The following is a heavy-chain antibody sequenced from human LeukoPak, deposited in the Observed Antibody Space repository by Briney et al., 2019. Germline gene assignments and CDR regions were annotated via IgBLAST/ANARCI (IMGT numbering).Heavy chain of an antibody. Sequence: GGSLRLSCAASGFTFSDSTMHWVRRASGKGLEWVGRIRTKPNTYATAYAASVKGRFTISRDDSKNTAYLQMNSLKTDDTAVYYCTRHTERNSDWGQGTLDTVSS. D-gene: IGHD2/OR15-2a*01. CDR3: TRHTERNSD. CDR2: IRTKPNTYAT. J-gene: IGHJ4*02. CDR1: GFTFSDST. V-gene: IGHV3-73*01.